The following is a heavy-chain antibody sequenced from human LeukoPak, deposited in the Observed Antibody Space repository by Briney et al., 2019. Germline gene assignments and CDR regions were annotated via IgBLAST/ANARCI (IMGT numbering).Heavy chain of an antibody. CDR1: GYTFTSYY. Sequence: GASVKLSCKASGYTFTSYYMHWVRQAPGQGREWMGIINPSGGSTSYAQKFEGRVTMTRDTSTSTVYMELSSLRSEDTAVYYCARASEVGATTFDYWGQGTLVTVSS. D-gene: IGHD1-26*01. J-gene: IGHJ4*02. V-gene: IGHV1-46*01. CDR3: ARASEVGATTFDY. CDR2: INPSGGST.